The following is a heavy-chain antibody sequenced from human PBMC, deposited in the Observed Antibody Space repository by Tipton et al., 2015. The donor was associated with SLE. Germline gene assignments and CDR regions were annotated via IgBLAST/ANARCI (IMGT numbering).Heavy chain of an antibody. Sequence: TLSLTCAVYGGSFSGYYWSWIRQHPGNGLEWIGEINNSGSTNYNPSLKSRVTISVDTSKNQFSLKLSSVTAADTAVYYCARGYCSSTSCYYYYMDVWGKGTTVTVSS. CDR1: GGSFSGYY. CDR2: INNSGST. V-gene: IGHV4-34*01. D-gene: IGHD2-2*01. CDR3: ARGYCSSTSCYYYYMDV. J-gene: IGHJ6*03.